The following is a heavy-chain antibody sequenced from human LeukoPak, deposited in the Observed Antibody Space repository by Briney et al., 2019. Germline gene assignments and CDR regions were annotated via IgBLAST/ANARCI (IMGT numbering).Heavy chain of an antibody. J-gene: IGHJ5*02. Sequence: SETLSLTCTVSGGSVRSTSYNWGWIRQPPGKGLEWIGSIFYGGRTNYNPSLDSRVTMSLDTSKNQFSLILTSETAADTAVYYCARDFSGSYRYNWFDPWGQGTLVTVSS. CDR3: ARDFSGSYRYNWFDP. CDR2: IFYGGRT. V-gene: IGHV4-39*07. CDR1: GGSVRSTSYN. D-gene: IGHD1-26*01.